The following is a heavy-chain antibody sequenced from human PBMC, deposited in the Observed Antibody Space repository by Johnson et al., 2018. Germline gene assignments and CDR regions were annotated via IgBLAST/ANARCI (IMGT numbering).Heavy chain of an antibody. CDR3: ARGTGYSSSWYRSYYYYYMDV. V-gene: IGHV3-11*04. D-gene: IGHD6-13*01. CDR1: GFTFSDYY. Sequence: QVQLVQSGGGLVKPGGSLRLSCAASGFTFSDYYMSWIRQAPGKGLEWVSYIRSSGSTIYYADSVKGRFTISSDNAKNPLYLKMNSLRAEDTAVYYCARGTGYSSSWYRSYYYYYMDVWGKGTTVTVSS. J-gene: IGHJ6*03. CDR2: IRSSGSTI.